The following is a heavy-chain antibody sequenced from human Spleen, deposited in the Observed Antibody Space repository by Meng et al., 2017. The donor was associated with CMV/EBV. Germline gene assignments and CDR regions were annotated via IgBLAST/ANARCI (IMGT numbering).Heavy chain of an antibody. Sequence: ASVKVSCKASGYTFTTSYLHWVRLVPGQGLEWMGIINPSGGSTTYAQNFQGRVTTTRDTSTSRVYMELSSLGSEDTAVYYCARRGVNDGFDMWGQGTMVTVSS. J-gene: IGHJ3*02. V-gene: IGHV1-46*01. CDR1: GYTFTTSY. CDR3: ARRGVNDGFDM. CDR2: INPSGGST. D-gene: IGHD3-10*01.